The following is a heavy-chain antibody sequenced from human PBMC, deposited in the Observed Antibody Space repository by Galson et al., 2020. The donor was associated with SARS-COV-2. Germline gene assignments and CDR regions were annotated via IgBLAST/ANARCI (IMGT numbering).Heavy chain of an antibody. CDR3: ARLHYGEYAPEAFDI. J-gene: IGHJ3*02. V-gene: IGHV4-30-2*01. CDR2: ISHSGGT. D-gene: IGHD4-17*01. Sequence: SETLSLTCAVSGTSISSGSYSWNWIRQPPGKGLEWIAYISHSGGTYYNPSPKSRVTISGDRSKNQFSLRLSSVTAADTAVYYCARLHYGEYAPEAFDIWGPGTRVTVAS. CDR1: GTSISSGSYS.